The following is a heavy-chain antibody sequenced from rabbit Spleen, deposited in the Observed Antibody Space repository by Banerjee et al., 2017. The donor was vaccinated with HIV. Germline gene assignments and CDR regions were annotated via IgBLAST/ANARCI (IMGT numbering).Heavy chain of an antibody. CDR2: IYTDTDTT. J-gene: IGHJ6*01. D-gene: IGHD8-1*01. Sequence: LEESGGGLVKPGGTLTLTCTVSGFSFSSNWICWVRQAPGKGPEWIACIYTDTDTTYYASWAKGRFTISKTSSTTVTLQMTSLTVADTATYFCARDTGSSFSSYGMDLWGQGTLVTVS. V-gene: IGHV1S45*01. CDR3: ARDTGSSFSSYGMDL. CDR1: GFSFSSNW.